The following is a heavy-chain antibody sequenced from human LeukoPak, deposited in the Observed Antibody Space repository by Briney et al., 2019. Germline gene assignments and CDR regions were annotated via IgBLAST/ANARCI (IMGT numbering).Heavy chain of an antibody. D-gene: IGHD6-13*01. CDR2: INPNSGGT. J-gene: IGHJ4*02. CDR1: GYTFTGYY. V-gene: IGHV1-2*03. CDR3: AREFRSGIAAAGSYYFDY. Sequence: GASVKVSCKASGYTFTGYYMHWVQQAPGQGLEWMGWINPNSGGTNYAQKFQGRVTMTRDTSISTAYMELSRLRSDDTAVYYCAREFRSGIAAAGSYYFDYWGQGTLVTVSS.